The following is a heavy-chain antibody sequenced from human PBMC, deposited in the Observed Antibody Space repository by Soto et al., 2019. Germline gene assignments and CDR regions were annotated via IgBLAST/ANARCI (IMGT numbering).Heavy chain of an antibody. D-gene: IGHD6-19*01. J-gene: IGHJ6*02. V-gene: IGHV4-61*01. CDR2: IYYSGST. CDR1: GGSVSSDSYY. Sequence: PSETLSLTCTVSGGSVSSDSYYWSWIRQPPGKGLEWIGYIYYSGSTNYNPSLKSRVTISVDTSKNQFSLKLSSVTAADTAVYYCARNMGAVAGYYYYYYGMDVWGQGTTVTVSS. CDR3: ARNMGAVAGYYYYYYGMDV.